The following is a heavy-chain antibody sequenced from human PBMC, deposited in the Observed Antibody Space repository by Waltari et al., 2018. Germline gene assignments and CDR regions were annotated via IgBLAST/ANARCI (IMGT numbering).Heavy chain of an antibody. CDR3: ARDNVEQWLAIEI. Sequence: EVQLVESGGGLVQPGGSLRLSCAASGFTFSSYSMNWVRQAPGKGLGWVSYISSSSSTIYYADSVKGRFTISRDNAKNSLYLQMNSLRAEDTAVYYCARDNVEQWLAIEIWGQGTMVTVSS. CDR2: ISSSSSTI. V-gene: IGHV3-48*01. CDR1: GFTFSSYS. D-gene: IGHD6-19*01. J-gene: IGHJ3*02.